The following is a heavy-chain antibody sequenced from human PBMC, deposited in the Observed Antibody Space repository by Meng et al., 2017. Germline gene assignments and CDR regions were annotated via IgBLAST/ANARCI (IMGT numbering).Heavy chain of an antibody. CDR3: ARGSYSFDS. J-gene: IGHJ4*02. CDR1: GDSVTSNSAA. Sequence: QLLHSGPGLVKPPQTLSLICAISGDSVTSNSAAWNWIRQSPSRGLEWLGRAYYRSKWYHDYAESVKSRISIDPDTSKNQFSLQLRSVTPEDSAVYYCARGSYSFDSWGQRTLVTVSS. CDR2: AYYRSKWYH. V-gene: IGHV6-1*01. D-gene: IGHD1-26*01.